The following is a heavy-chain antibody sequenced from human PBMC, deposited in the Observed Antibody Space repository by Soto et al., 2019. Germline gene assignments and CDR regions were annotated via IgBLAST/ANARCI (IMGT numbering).Heavy chain of an antibody. CDR1: GFTFSRYT. D-gene: IGHD2-21*02. CDR3: ARATTPYCGGDCTPAFFDY. J-gene: IGHJ4*02. Sequence: EVQLVESGGGLVKPGGSLRLSCGVSGFTFSRYTMNWVRQAPGKGLEWVSSISSTTIPRYYTDSVKGRFTISRDNTKNSLYLQLNSLRAEDTAVYYCARATTPYCGGDCTPAFFDYWGQGTLVTVSS. V-gene: IGHV3-21*01. CDR2: ISSTTIPR.